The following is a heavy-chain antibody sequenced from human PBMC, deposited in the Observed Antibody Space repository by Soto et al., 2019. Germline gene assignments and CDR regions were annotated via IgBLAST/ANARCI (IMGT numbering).Heavy chain of an antibody. CDR1: GDSISSGGYY. V-gene: IGHV4-61*08. D-gene: IGHD1-26*01. CDR2: IYYSGST. Sequence: PSETLSLTCTVSGDSISSGGYYWSWIRQPPGKGLEWIGYIYYSGSTNYNPSLKSRVTISVDTSKNQFSLKLSSVTAADTAVYYCARRYGGNFDYWGQGTLVTVSS. J-gene: IGHJ4*02. CDR3: ARRYGGNFDY.